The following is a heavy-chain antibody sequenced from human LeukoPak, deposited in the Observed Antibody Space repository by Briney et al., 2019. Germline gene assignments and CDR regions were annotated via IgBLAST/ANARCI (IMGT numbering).Heavy chain of an antibody. D-gene: IGHD3-9*01. CDR1: GFTFSTYW. CDR2: ISSSSSYI. V-gene: IGHV3-21*01. CDR3: ASSHYDILTGYYEYFQH. Sequence: GGSLRLSCAASGFTFSTYWMTWVRQAPGKGLEWVSSISSSSSYIYYADSVKGRFTISRDNAKNSLYLQMNSLRAEDTAVYYCASSHYDILTGYYEYFQHWGQGTLVTVSS. J-gene: IGHJ1*01.